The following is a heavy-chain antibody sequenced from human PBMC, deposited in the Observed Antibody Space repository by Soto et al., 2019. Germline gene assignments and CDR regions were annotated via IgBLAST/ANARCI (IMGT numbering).Heavy chain of an antibody. CDR1: GGSISSYY. CDR2: ISYSGST. CDR3: AMIAVGYYASSGSLFDY. D-gene: IGHD3-22*01. Sequence: PSETLSITCTVSGGSISSYYWSWIRQPPGKGLEWIGFISYSGSTYYNASLKSRVTISVDTSKNQFSLKLSSVTAADTAVYYCAMIAVGYYASSGSLFDYWGQGTLVTVSS. V-gene: IGHV4-59*08. J-gene: IGHJ4*02.